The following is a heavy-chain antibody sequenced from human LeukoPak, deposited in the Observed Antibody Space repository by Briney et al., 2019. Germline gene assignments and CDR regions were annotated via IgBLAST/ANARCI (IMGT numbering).Heavy chain of an antibody. CDR2: ISDGGGSR. CDR3: ARRGYGSHFDY. J-gene: IGHJ4*02. V-gene: IGHV3-48*03. CDR1: GLXFSNYE. D-gene: IGHD4-17*01. Sequence: GGSLRLSCAASGLXFSNYEINWVRQAPGKGLEWISYISDGGGSRYYADSVKGRFTISRDNAKNSLYLQMNSLRAEDTAVYYCARRGYGSHFDYWGQGTLVTVSS.